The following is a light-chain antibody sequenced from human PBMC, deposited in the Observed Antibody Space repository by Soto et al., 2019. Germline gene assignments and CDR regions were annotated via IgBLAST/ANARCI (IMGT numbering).Light chain of an antibody. CDR3: QQYDSPPRT. CDR2: GAS. CDR1: QSVSRNY. Sequence: EIVLTQSPGTLSLSPGERATLSCRGSQSVSRNYLAWYQHKPGQAPRLLIYGASSRATGIPDRFSGSGSGPDFTLTISRLEPEDFAVYYCQQYDSPPRTFRQGTKVEI. J-gene: IGKJ1*01. V-gene: IGKV3-20*01.